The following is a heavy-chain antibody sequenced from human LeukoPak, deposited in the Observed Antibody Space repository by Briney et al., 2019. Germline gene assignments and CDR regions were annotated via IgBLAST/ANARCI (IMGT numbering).Heavy chain of an antibody. Sequence: PGGSLRLSCAASGFTFSSYWMSWVRQAPGKGLEWVSVIYSGGSTYYADSVKGRFTISRDNSKNTLYLQMNSLRAEDTAVYYCARAYYYYYGMDVWGQGTTVTVSS. V-gene: IGHV3-53*01. CDR1: GFTFSSYW. CDR2: IYSGGST. J-gene: IGHJ6*02. CDR3: ARAYYYYYGMDV.